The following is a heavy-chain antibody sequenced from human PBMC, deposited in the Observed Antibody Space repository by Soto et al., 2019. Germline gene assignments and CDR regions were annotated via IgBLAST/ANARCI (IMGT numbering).Heavy chain of an antibody. Sequence: EVQLVESGGGLVKPRGSLRLSCTASGFTFSKAYMNWVRQAPGQGLEWVGQIDSKIDADKTDLAAPVKGRFTLSRDDSKNTVYLHMNGLEIEDTAMYYCVTRFTAVATARFDYWGQGTLVIVSS. V-gene: IGHV3-15*04. CDR3: VTRFTAVATARFDY. J-gene: IGHJ4*02. D-gene: IGHD2-21*02. CDR2: IDSKIDADKT. CDR1: GFTFSKAY.